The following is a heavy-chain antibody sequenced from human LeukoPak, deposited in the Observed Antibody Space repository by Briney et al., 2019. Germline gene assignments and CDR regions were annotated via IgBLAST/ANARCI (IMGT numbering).Heavy chain of an antibody. CDR2: IYYSGST. CDR1: GGSISSGGYY. D-gene: IGHD2-15*01. V-gene: IGHV4-31*03. J-gene: IGHJ6*02. CDR3: ARDWRSGGYSYGMDV. Sequence: PSETLSLTCTVSGGSISSGGYYWSWIRQHPGKGLEWIGYIYYSGSTYYNPSLKSRVTISVDTSKNQFSLKLSSVTAADTAVYYCARDWRSGGYSYGMDVWGQGTTVTVSS.